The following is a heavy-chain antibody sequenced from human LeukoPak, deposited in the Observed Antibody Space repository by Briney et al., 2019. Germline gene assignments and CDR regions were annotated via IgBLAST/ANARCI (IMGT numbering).Heavy chain of an antibody. V-gene: IGHV3-23*01. CDR3: AKNYASGTYYIDY. Sequence: AGGSLRLSCAASGFTFSSYAMSWVRQAPGKGLEWVSSIHGSGGATFYADSVKGRFTISRDDSKNTLYLQMNSLRAGDTALYYCAKNYASGTYYIDYWGQGTLVTVSS. D-gene: IGHD3-10*01. CDR1: GFTFSSYA. CDR2: IHGSGGAT. J-gene: IGHJ4*02.